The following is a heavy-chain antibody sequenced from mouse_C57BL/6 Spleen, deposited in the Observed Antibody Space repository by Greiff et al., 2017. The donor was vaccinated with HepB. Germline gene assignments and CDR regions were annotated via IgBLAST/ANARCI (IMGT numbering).Heavy chain of an antibody. J-gene: IGHJ1*03. CDR2: IRNKANGYTT. V-gene: IGHV7-3*01. CDR1: GFTFTDYY. D-gene: IGHD1-1*01. CDR3: ARYMGSYGYFDV. Sequence: EVQVVESGGGLVQPGGSLSLSCAASGFTFTDYYISWVRQPPGKALEWLGFIRNKANGYTTEYSASVKGRFTISRDNSQSILYLQMNALRAEDSATYYCARYMGSYGYFDVWGTGTTVTVSS.